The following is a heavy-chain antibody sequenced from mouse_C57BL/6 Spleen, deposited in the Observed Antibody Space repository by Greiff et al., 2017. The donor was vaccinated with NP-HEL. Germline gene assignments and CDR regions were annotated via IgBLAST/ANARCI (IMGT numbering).Heavy chain of an antibody. CDR3: ARKGDGYTDV. D-gene: IGHD2-3*01. V-gene: IGHV1-50*01. CDR1: GYTFTSYW. J-gene: IGHJ1*03. Sequence: VQLQQPGAELVKPGASVKLSCKASGYTFTSYWMQWVKQRPGQGLEWIGEIDPSDSYTNYNQKFKGKATLTVDTSSSTAYMQLSSLTSEDSAVYYCARKGDGYTDVWGTGTTVTVSS. CDR2: IDPSDSYT.